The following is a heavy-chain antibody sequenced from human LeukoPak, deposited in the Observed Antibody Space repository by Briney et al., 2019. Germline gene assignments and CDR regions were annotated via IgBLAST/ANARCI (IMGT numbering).Heavy chain of an antibody. CDR2: ISSSSSTI. J-gene: IGHJ4*02. CDR1: GFTFSSYS. CDR3: ARIGGQQLVKVQK. V-gene: IGHV3-48*01. Sequence: PGGSLRLSCAASGFTFSSYSMNWVRQAPGKGLGWVSYISSSSSTIYYADSVKGRFTTSRDNAKNSLYLQMNSLRAEDTAVYYCARIGGQQLVKVQKWGQGTLVTVSS. D-gene: IGHD6-13*01.